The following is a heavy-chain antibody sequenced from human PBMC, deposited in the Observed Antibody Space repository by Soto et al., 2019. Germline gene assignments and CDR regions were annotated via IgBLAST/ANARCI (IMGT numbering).Heavy chain of an antibody. CDR2: ITTGAGST. CDR1: GFTFSSYA. Sequence: GGSLRLSCVASGFTFSSYAMGWVRQAPGKGLDWVSAITTGAGSTYYADSVTGRFTISRDNSRNTLFLHMNSLRAEDTALYYCARHFNSVTYSPVIYWGQGTLVTVSS. CDR3: ARHFNSVTYSPVIY. D-gene: IGHD1-26*01. J-gene: IGHJ4*02. V-gene: IGHV3-23*01.